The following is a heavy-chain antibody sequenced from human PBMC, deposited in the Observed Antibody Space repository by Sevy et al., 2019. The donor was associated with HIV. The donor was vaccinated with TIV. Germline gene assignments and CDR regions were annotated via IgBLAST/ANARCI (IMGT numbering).Heavy chain of an antibody. CDR3: ARDGRYYDSSGYSHY. Sequence: GGSLRLSCAASGFTVSSNYMSWVRQAPGKGLEWVSVIYSGGNTYYADSVKGRFTISRDNSKNTLYLQMNSLRVEDTAVYYCARDGRYYDSSGYSHYWGQGTLVTVSS. D-gene: IGHD3-22*01. CDR1: GFTVSSNY. V-gene: IGHV3-53*01. J-gene: IGHJ4*02. CDR2: IYSGGNT.